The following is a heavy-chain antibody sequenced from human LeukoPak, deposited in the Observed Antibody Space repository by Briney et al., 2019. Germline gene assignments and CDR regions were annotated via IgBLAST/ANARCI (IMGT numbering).Heavy chain of an antibody. Sequence: SETLSLTCTVSGGSISTYYWSWIRQPPGKGLEWIAYIYYSGSANYNPSLKSRVTMSIDTSKNQFPLKLSSVTAADTAVYYCAGSFGSGNYFDYWGQGTLVTVSS. V-gene: IGHV4-59*01. J-gene: IGHJ4*02. CDR1: GGSISTYY. CDR2: IYYSGSA. D-gene: IGHD3-10*01. CDR3: AGSFGSGNYFDY.